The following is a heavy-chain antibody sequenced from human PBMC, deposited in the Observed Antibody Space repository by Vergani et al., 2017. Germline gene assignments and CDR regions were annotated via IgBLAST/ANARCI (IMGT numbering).Heavy chain of an antibody. D-gene: IGHD6-13*01. CDR1: GYSFTSYW. J-gene: IGHJ4*02. CDR3: AGLNSGIAAAVDGSGYFDY. V-gene: IGHV5-51*01. CDR2: IYPGDSYT. Sequence: EVQLVQSGAEVKQPGESLKISCNGSGYSFTSYWIGWVRQMPGKGLEWRRIIYPGDSYTRYSPSFQGQVTVSADKSISTDYLQWSSLKASDTAMDYCAGLNSGIAAAVDGSGYFDYWGQGTLVTVSS.